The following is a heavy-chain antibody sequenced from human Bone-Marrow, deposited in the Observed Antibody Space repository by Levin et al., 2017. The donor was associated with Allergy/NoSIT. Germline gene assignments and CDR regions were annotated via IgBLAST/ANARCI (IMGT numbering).Heavy chain of an antibody. CDR1: GFTFSSYW. CDR2: INTDGSSI. CDR3: AREPPSGFDI. V-gene: IGHV3-74*01. D-gene: IGHD6-25*01. Sequence: SCAASGFTFSSYWMHWVRQAPGKGLVWVSRINTDGSSITYADSVKGRFTISRDNARNTLYLQMNSLRVEDTAVYYCAREPPSGFDIWGQGTTVTVSS. J-gene: IGHJ3*02.